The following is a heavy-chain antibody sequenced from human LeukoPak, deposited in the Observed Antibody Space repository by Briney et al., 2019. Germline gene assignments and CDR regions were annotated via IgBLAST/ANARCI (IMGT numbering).Heavy chain of an antibody. D-gene: IGHD6-19*01. CDR1: GFTFDDYA. Sequence: GRSLRLSCAASGFTFDDYAMHWVRQAPGKGLEWVSGISWNSGSIGYADSVKGRFTISRDNAKNSLYLQMNSLRAEETALYYCAKDEDVNSSRRGLWLSRFGSNNLFQHWGQGTLVTVSS. CDR3: AKDEDVNSSRRGLWLSRFGSNNLFQH. CDR2: ISWNSGSI. V-gene: IGHV3-9*01. J-gene: IGHJ1*01.